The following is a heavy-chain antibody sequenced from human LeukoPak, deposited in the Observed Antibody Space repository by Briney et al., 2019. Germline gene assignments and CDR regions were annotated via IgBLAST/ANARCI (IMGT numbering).Heavy chain of an antibody. V-gene: IGHV3-53*01. Sequence: GGSLRLSCAASGFTVRSNYMSWVRQAPGKGLEWVSVIYSDGSTYYADSVKGRFTISRDNSKNTLYLQMNSMRAEDTAVYYCARVGATSFYYYYGMDVWGQGTTVTVSS. D-gene: IGHD5-12*01. CDR1: GFTVRSNY. CDR2: IYSDGST. CDR3: ARVGATSFYYYYGMDV. J-gene: IGHJ6*02.